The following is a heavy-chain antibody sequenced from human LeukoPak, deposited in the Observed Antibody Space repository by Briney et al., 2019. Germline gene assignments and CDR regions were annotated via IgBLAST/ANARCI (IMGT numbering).Heavy chain of an antibody. Sequence: ASVKVSCKASGYTFTSYYMHWVRQAPGQGLEWMGIINPSGGSTSYAQKFQGRVTMTRDMSTSTVYMELSSLRSEDTAVYYCATSDKRIAAAGPIAVRFWFDPWGQGTLVTVSS. V-gene: IGHV1-46*01. J-gene: IGHJ5*02. D-gene: IGHD6-13*01. CDR2: INPSGGST. CDR3: ATSDKRIAAAGPIAVRFWFDP. CDR1: GYTFTSYY.